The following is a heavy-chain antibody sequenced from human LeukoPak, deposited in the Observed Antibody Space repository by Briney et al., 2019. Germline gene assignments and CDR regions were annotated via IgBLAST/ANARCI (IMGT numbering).Heavy chain of an antibody. V-gene: IGHV3-23*01. J-gene: IGHJ4*02. CDR3: AKSNGYFEY. CDR1: GFTFSSYG. D-gene: IGHD3-22*01. Sequence: PGGSLRLSCAASGFTFSSYGMHWVRQAPGKGLEWVSAITSSGYNTYYADSVKGRFTISRDNSKNTLYLQMNSLRVEDTAVYYCAKSNGYFEYWGQGTLVPVSS. CDR2: ITSSGYNT.